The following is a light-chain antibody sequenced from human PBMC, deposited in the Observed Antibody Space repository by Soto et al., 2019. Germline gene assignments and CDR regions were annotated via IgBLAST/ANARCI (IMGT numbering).Light chain of an antibody. Sequence: DIQMTQSPSSLSASVGDRVTITCRASQGISVYLAWYQQKPGKVPKLLIYSASTLQSGVPSRFSGSGSGTDFTLTISSLQPEDVATYFCQKFNTAPLTLGQGTRLEIK. CDR1: QGISVY. CDR2: SAS. J-gene: IGKJ5*01. V-gene: IGKV1-27*01. CDR3: QKFNTAPLT.